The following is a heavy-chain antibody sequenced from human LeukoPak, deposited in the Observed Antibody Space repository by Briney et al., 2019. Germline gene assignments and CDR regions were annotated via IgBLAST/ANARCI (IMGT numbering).Heavy chain of an antibody. CDR3: VSVTLGLLAAADRGLDY. Sequence: SETLSLTCAVYGGSFSAYYWSWLRQPPGKGLEWIGEINHRGSTTYNQSLQSRVTISVGTSKKQFSLKLSSVTAGDTAVYYCVSVTLGLLAAADRGLDYWGQGTMVTVSS. J-gene: IGHJ4*02. V-gene: IGHV4-34*01. D-gene: IGHD6-13*01. CDR1: GGSFSAYY. CDR2: INHRGST.